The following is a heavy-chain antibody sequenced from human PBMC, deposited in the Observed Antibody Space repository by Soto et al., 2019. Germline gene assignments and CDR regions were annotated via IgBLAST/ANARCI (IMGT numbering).Heavy chain of an antibody. CDR3: ARGSYLTNWFDP. CDR1: GYTFTSYD. J-gene: IGHJ5*02. D-gene: IGHD3-9*01. V-gene: IGHV1-8*01. CDR2: MNPNSGNT. Sequence: GASVKVSCKASGYTFTSYDINWVRQATGQGLEWMGWMNPNSGNTGYAQKFQGRVTMTRNTSISTAYMELSSLRSEDTAVYYCARGSYLTNWFDPWGQGTLVTVSS.